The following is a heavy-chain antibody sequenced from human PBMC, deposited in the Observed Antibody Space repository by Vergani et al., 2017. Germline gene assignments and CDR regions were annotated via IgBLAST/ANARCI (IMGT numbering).Heavy chain of an antibody. Sequence: EVQLLESGGGLVQPGGALRLSCAASGFIFCTYAMSWVRQAPGKGLEWVSAISASGENRYYADSVKGWFTISRDNSKNTLFLQMSSLRAEDTAVYYCAKGGPILWQKPYDWGQGTLVTVSS. CDR1: GFIFCTYA. D-gene: IGHD3-16*01. CDR2: ISASGENR. J-gene: IGHJ4*02. CDR3: AKGGPILWQKPYD. V-gene: IGHV3-23*01.